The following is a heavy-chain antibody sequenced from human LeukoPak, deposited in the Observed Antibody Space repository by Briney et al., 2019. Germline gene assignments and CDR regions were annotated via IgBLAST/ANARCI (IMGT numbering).Heavy chain of an antibody. V-gene: IGHV1-46*01. J-gene: IGHJ4*02. CDR2: INPSGGGT. D-gene: IGHD5-24*01. Sequence: ASVQVSCKASGYTFTSYYMHWVRQAPGQGLEWMGIINPSGGGTSYAQKLQDRITMTRDTSRSTVYMELSSLRSEDMAVYYCARRRDGFGFFDYWGQGNLVTVSS. CDR3: ARRRDGFGFFDY. CDR1: GYTFTSYY.